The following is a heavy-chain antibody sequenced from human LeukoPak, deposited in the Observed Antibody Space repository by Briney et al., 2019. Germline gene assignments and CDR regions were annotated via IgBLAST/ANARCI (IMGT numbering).Heavy chain of an antibody. Sequence: PGGSLRLSCAASGFTFSSYWMSWVRQAPGKGLEWVANIKQDGSEKYYVDSVKGRFTISRDNAKNSLYLQMNSLRAEDTAVYYCAKAYIVVVVAGNYFDYWGQGTLVTVSS. D-gene: IGHD2-15*01. CDR2: IKQDGSEK. CDR1: GFTFSSYW. V-gene: IGHV3-7*03. CDR3: AKAYIVVVVAGNYFDY. J-gene: IGHJ4*02.